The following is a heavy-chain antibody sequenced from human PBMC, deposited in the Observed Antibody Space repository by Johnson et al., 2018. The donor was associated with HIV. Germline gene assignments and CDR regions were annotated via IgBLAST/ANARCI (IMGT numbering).Heavy chain of an antibody. CDR3: AKPEKGSYFSTGLSRGAFDI. D-gene: IGHD1-26*01. Sequence: VPLVESGGGVVQPGRSLRLSCAASGFTFSSYAMHWVRQAPGKGLEWVAVISYDGSNKYYADSVKGRFTISRDNSKSTLYLQMNSLRAEDTAGYYCAKPEKGSYFSTGLSRGAFDIWGQGTMVTVSS. J-gene: IGHJ3*02. CDR1: GFTFSSYA. CDR2: ISYDGSNK. V-gene: IGHV3-30*04.